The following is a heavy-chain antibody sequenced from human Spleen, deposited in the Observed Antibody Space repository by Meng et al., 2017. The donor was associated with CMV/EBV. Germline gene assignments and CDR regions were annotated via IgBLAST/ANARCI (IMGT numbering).Heavy chain of an antibody. V-gene: IGHV3-30*02. Sequence: GESLKISCAASGFIFSSYGMHWVRQAPGKGLEWVAFIRYDGSDKYYGESVKGRFTISRDNAKNSLYLQMNSLRAEDTAVYYCARDLRYCSGGNCYNYYGMDVWGQGTTVTVSS. J-gene: IGHJ6*02. CDR1: GFIFSSYG. CDR3: ARDLRYCSGGNCYNYYGMDV. CDR2: IRYDGSDK. D-gene: IGHD2-15*01.